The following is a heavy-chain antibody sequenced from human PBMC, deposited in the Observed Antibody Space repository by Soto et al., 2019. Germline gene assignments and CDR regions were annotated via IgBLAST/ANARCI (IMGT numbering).Heavy chain of an antibody. CDR2: ISESGGST. Sequence: GGSLRLSCAASGFSFSDYAMSWVRQAPGKGLEWVSVISESGGSTHYADSVRGRFTVSRDNSKNALSLRMNSLRDEDTAVYFCAKRSPYSSGWYSPIFDYWGQGALVTVSS. CDR3: AKRSPYSSGWYSPIFDY. J-gene: IGHJ4*02. D-gene: IGHD6-13*01. CDR1: GFSFSDYA. V-gene: IGHV3-23*01.